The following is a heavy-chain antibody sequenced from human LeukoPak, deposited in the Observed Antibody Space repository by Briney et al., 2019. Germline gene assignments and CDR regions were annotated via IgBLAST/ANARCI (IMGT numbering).Heavy chain of an antibody. D-gene: IGHD2-2*01. V-gene: IGHV3-23*01. J-gene: IGHJ4*02. Sequence: GGSLRLSCAASGFTFSSYAMSWVRQAPGKGLEWVSAISGSGGSTYYADSVKGRFTISRDNSKNTLYLQMNSLRAEDTAIHYCARPRGCGSARCNNFDYWGQGTLVTVSS. CDR3: ARPRGCGSARCNNFDY. CDR2: ISGSGGST. CDR1: GFTFSSYA.